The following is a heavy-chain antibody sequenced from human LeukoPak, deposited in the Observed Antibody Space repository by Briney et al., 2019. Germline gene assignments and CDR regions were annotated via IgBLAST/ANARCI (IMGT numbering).Heavy chain of an antibody. J-gene: IGHJ4*02. CDR1: GFTFGDYA. Sequence: GGSLRVSCTGSGFTFGDYAMSWFRQAPERGLEYIGFIRSKVYGGTPEYAASVRGRFTISRDDSKSITYLQMNSPKSEDTAVYYCSREGGSGWAYDYWGQGTVVTVSS. D-gene: IGHD6-19*01. V-gene: IGHV3-49*03. CDR3: SREGGSGWAYDY. CDR2: IRSKVYGGTP.